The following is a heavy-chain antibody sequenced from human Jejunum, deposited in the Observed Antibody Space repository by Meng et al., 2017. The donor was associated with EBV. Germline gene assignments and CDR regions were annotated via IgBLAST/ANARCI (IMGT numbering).Heavy chain of an antibody. Sequence: QVQVVQVGDEVEKTGASVKVSCKPSGYTFTSYDINWVRQATGQGLEWMGWRNPNSGNRGYAQKFQGRLTMTSDTSISTAYMELSSLISEDTALYYCVVGTIDMTFNYWGQGMLVTVSS. J-gene: IGHJ4*02. D-gene: IGHD2-21*02. CDR3: VVGTIDMTFNY. V-gene: IGHV1-8*01. CDR2: RNPNSGNR. CDR1: GYTFTSYD.